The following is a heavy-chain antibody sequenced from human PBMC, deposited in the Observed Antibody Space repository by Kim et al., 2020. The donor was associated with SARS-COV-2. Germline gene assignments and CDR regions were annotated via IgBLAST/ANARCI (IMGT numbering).Heavy chain of an antibody. CDR3: ARVRDGYNSLDY. D-gene: IGHD5-12*01. J-gene: IGHJ4*02. CDR1: GGSISSYY. Sequence: SETLSLNCTVSGGSISSYYWSWIRQPPGKGLEWIGYIYYSGSTNYNPSLKSRVTISVDTSKNQFSLKLSSVTAADTAVYYCARVRDGYNSLDYWGQGTLVTVSS. CDR2: IYYSGST. V-gene: IGHV4-59*01.